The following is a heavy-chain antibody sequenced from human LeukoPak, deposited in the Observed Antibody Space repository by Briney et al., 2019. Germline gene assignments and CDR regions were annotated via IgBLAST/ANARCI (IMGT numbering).Heavy chain of an antibody. Sequence: ASVKVSCKASGYTFTGYYMHWVRQAPGQGLEWMGWINPNSGGTNYAQKFQGRVTMTRDTSISTAYMELSRLRSDGTAVYYCARDRSGTSFSFDYWGQGTLVTVSS. D-gene: IGHD1-1*01. J-gene: IGHJ4*02. CDR1: GYTFTGYY. CDR3: ARDRSGTSFSFDY. V-gene: IGHV1-2*02. CDR2: INPNSGGT.